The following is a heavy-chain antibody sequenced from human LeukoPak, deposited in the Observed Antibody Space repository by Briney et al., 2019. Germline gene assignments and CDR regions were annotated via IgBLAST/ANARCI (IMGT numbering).Heavy chain of an antibody. CDR1: GFTFSSYS. D-gene: IGHD6-6*01. CDR3: AREYSSSSGRAFDI. CDR2: ISSSSAAI. Sequence: GGSLRLSCAASGFTFSSYSMNWIRQAPGKGLEWVSYISSSSAAIYYADSVKGRFTISRDNAKSSLYLQMNSLRAEDTALYYCAREYSSSSGRAFDIWGQGTMVTVSS. J-gene: IGHJ3*02. V-gene: IGHV3-48*01.